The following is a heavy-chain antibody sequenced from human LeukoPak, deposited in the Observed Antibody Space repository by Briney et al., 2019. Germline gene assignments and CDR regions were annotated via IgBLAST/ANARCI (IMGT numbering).Heavy chain of an antibody. V-gene: IGHV1-46*01. CDR1: GYTFTSYA. Sequence: ASVTVSCTASGYTFTSYAMHWVRQAPGQGLEWMGIINPSGGSTSYAQKFQGRVTMTRDTSTSTVYMELSSLRSEDTAVYYCARDPSGTEYYYDSSGYYRSNYYFDYWGQGTLVTVSS. D-gene: IGHD3-22*01. CDR3: ARDPSGTEYYYDSSGYYRSNYYFDY. J-gene: IGHJ4*02. CDR2: INPSGGST.